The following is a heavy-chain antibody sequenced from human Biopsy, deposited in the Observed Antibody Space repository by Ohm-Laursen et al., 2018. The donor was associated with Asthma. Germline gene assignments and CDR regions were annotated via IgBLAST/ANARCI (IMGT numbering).Heavy chain of an antibody. CDR3: VRAVRNEQWLAPFDY. V-gene: IGHV4-59*01. D-gene: IGHD6-19*01. CDR1: GGSISSFY. CDR2: VYWTGST. Sequence: SETLSLTCSVYGGSISSFYWSWIRQSPEKGLEWMGYVYWTGSTNYNPSLKSRVTMSVDTSKNRIFLELTSVTAADTAIYYCVRAVRNEQWLAPFDYWGQGTLVTVSS. J-gene: IGHJ4*02.